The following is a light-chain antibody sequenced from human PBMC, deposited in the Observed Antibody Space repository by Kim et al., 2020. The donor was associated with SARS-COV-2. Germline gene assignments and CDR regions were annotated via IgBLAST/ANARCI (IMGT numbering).Light chain of an antibody. CDR2: GAS. CDR1: QSVSSSY. V-gene: IGKV3-20*01. CDR3: QQYGSSSFT. J-gene: IGKJ3*01. Sequence: EIVLTQSPGILSLSPGERATLSCRASQSVSSSYLAWYQQIPGQAPRLLIYGASSRATGIPDRFSGSGSGTDFTLTISGLETEDFAVYYCQQYGSSSFTFGPGTKVDIK.